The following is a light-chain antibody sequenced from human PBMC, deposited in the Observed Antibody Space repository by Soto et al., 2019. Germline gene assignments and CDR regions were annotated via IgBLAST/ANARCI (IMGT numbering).Light chain of an antibody. V-gene: IGKV3-15*01. Sequence: EIVMTQSPATLSVSPGERATLSCRASQSVSSNLAWYQQKPRQAPRLLIYGASTRATGIPARFTCSGSGTEFPLTISSLQSEDFAVYYCQQYNNWPPYTFGQGTKLQIK. J-gene: IGKJ2*01. CDR1: QSVSSN. CDR2: GAS. CDR3: QQYNNWPPYT.